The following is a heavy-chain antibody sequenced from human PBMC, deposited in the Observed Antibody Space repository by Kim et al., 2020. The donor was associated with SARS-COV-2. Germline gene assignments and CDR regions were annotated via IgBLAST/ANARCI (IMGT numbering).Heavy chain of an antibody. D-gene: IGHD5-18*01. CDR3: ARLGDTAMIDYFAY. V-gene: IGHV5-51*01. CDR2: IYPDDSDT. J-gene: IGHJ4*02. CDR1: GYSFTSYW. Sequence: GESLKISCKASGYSFTSYWIGWVRQMPGKGLEWMGFIYPDDSDTRYSPSFHGQVTISADKYIGTAYLQWSSLKASDTAMYYCARLGDTAMIDYFAYWGQGTLVTVSS.